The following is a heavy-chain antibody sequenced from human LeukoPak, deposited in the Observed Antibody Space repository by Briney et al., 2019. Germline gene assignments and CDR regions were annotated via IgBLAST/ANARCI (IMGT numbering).Heavy chain of an antibody. CDR2: IYTSGST. V-gene: IGHV4-4*07. CDR3: ARSVEGYCSGDNCYYYYYYMDV. J-gene: IGHJ6*03. D-gene: IGHD2-15*01. Sequence: TLSLTCPVSGCSISSYYWSWIRPPAGKGLEGIGRIYTSGSTNYKHSLKRRVTMSVDTSKNHFSLKLSSVTAADTAVYYCARSVEGYCSGDNCYYYYYYMDVWGKGTTVTVSS. CDR1: GCSISSYY.